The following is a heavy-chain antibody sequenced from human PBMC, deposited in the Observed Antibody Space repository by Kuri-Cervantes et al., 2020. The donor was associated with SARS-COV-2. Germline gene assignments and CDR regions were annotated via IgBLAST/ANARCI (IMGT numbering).Heavy chain of an antibody. D-gene: IGHD3-22*01. Sequence: GESLKISCAASGFTVSSNYMSWVRQAPGKGLEWVSVIYSGGSTYYADSVKGRFTISRGNSKNTLYLQMNSLRAEDTAVYYCAREGSSYDSSGYDAFDIWGQGTIVTVSS. V-gene: IGHV3-53*01. CDR3: AREGSSYDSSGYDAFDI. J-gene: IGHJ3*02. CDR1: GFTVSSNY. CDR2: IYSGGST.